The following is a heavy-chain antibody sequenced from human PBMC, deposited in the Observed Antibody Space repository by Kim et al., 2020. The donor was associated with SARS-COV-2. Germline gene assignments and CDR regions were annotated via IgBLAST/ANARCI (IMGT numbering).Heavy chain of an antibody. Sequence: STTKDADSVKGRYTIDRDNTKNSLYLQRNGRRAEDTAVYYCVREDYWALDIWGQGTMVTVSS. CDR2: STT. V-gene: IGHV3-11*06. D-gene: IGHD2-15*01. CDR3: VREDYWALDI. J-gene: IGHJ3*02.